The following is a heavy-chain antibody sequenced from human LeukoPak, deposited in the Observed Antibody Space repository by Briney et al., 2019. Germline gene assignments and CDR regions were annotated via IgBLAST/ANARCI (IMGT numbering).Heavy chain of an antibody. J-gene: IGHJ4*02. CDR3: ARKIGYCSSTSCYGILYFDY. Sequence: PSETLSPTCTVSGGSISSSSYYWGWIRQPPGKGLEWIGSIYYSGSTYYNPSLKSRVTISVDTSKNQFSLKLSSVTAADTAVYYCARKIGYCSSTSCYGILYFDYWGQGTLVTVSS. CDR2: IYYSGST. V-gene: IGHV4-39*01. CDR1: GGSISSSSYY. D-gene: IGHD2-2*01.